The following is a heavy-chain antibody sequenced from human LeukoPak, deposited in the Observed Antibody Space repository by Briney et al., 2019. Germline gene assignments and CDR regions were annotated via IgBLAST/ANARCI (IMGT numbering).Heavy chain of an antibody. V-gene: IGHV3-23*01. D-gene: IGHD2-15*01. Sequence: GGPLRLSCAASGFTFSSSAMSWVRLAPGKGLEWVSGISGSDGSTYYADSVKGRFTISRDNSKNTLYLQMNSLRAEDTAVYYCARTDCSGSSCYKIYYFDYWGQGTLVTVSS. CDR2: ISGSDGST. J-gene: IGHJ4*02. CDR3: ARTDCSGSSCYKIYYFDY. CDR1: GFTFSSSA.